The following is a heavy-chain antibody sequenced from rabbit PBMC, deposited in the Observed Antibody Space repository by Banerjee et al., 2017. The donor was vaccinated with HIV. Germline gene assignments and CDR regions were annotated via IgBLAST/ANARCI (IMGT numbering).Heavy chain of an antibody. CDR1: GFSLSSSYY. CDR3: ARESLIGYDL. D-gene: IGHD6-1*01. CDR2: IIAGSNGST. J-gene: IGHJ4*01. V-gene: IGHV1S40*01. Sequence: QSLEESGGDLVKPGASLTLTCTASGFSLSSSYYMCWVRQAPGKGLEWIGCIIAGSNGSTYYASWAKGRFTISKTSSTTVTLQVTSLTAADTATYFCARESLIGYDLWGPGTLVTVS.